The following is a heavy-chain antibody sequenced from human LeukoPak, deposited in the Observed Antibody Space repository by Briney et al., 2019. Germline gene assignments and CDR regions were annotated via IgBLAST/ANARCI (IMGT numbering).Heavy chain of an antibody. CDR3: ARDYVGASVFDY. Sequence: QPGGSLRLSCAASGFTFSSYGMHWVRQAPGKGLEWVAVISYDGSNKYYADSVKGRFTIPRDNSKNTLYLQMNSLRAEDTAVYYCARDYVGASVFDYWGQGTPVTVSS. J-gene: IGHJ4*02. D-gene: IGHD1-26*01. CDR2: ISYDGSNK. CDR1: GFTFSSYG. V-gene: IGHV3-30*03.